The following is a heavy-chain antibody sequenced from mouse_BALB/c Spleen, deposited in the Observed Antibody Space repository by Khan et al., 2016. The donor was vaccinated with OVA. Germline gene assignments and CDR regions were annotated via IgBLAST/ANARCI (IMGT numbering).Heavy chain of an antibody. Sequence: QVQLQQSGPELVRPGASVKMSCKASGYTLTSYYIHWVKQRPGQGLEWIGWICPVDGSTKYNEKFKGKSTLTADKSSSTAYMLCSSLTSEDSAIYFCARGYYGYLDYWGQGTTLTVSS. CDR2: ICPVDGST. J-gene: IGHJ2*01. CDR3: ARGYYGYLDY. V-gene: IGHV1S56*01. CDR1: GYTLTSYY. D-gene: IGHD1-1*01.